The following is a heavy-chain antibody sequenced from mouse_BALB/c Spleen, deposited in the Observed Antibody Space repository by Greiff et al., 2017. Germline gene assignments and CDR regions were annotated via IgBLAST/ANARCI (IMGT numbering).Heavy chain of an antibody. J-gene: IGHJ4*01. V-gene: IGHV5-12-2*01. CDR2: ISNGGGST. Sequence: EVQRVESGGGLVQPGGSLKLSCAASGFTFSSYTMSWVRQTPEKRLEWVAYISNGGGSTYYPDTVKGRFTISRDNAKNTLYLQMSSLKSEDTAMYYCARGGTTVVAPSYAMDYWGQGTSVTVSS. CDR1: GFTFSSYT. CDR3: ARGGTTVVAPSYAMDY. D-gene: IGHD1-1*01.